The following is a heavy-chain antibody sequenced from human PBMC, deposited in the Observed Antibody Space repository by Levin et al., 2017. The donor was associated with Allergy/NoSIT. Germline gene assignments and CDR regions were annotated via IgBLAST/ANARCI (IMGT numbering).Heavy chain of an antibody. D-gene: IGHD1-1*01. V-gene: IGHV4-59*01. J-gene: IGHJ4*02. CDR1: GGSINGYY. CDR3: ARGTETVKYFDC. Sequence: SETLSLTCTVSGGSINGYYWSWIRQPPGKGLEWIGYVFSSGTINYKPSLYSRVTISVDTSKNQFLLVLHPVTAADTAVYYCARGTETVKYFDCWGQGTLVTVSS. CDR2: VFSSGTI.